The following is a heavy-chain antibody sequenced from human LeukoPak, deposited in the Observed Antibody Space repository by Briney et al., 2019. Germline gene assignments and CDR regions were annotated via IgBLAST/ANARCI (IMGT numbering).Heavy chain of an antibody. CDR1: GFSFSSYG. CDR3: ARAVPDYYDSSGYYRLEWDPSGFDY. CDR2: ISYDGSNK. D-gene: IGHD3-22*01. Sequence: GGSLRLSCAASGFSFSSYGMHWVRQAPGKGLEWVALISYDGSNKYYADTVKGRFTISRDNSKNTLYLQMNSLRAEDTAVYYCARAVPDYYDSSGYYRLEWDPSGFDYWGQGTLVTVSS. V-gene: IGHV3-30*03. J-gene: IGHJ4*02.